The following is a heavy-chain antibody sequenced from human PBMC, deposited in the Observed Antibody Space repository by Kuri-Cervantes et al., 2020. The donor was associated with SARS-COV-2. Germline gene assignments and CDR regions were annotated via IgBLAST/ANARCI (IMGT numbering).Heavy chain of an antibody. CDR2: IKQDGSEK. Sequence: GESLKISCAASGFTFSSYWMSWVRQAPGKGLEWVANIKQDGSEKYYVDSVKGRFTISRDNAKNSLYLQMNSLRAEDTAVYYCAREGRGYAYFDYWGQGTLVTVSS. J-gene: IGHJ4*02. CDR1: GFTFSSYW. CDR3: AREGRGYAYFDY. D-gene: IGHD5-12*01. V-gene: IGHV3-7*01.